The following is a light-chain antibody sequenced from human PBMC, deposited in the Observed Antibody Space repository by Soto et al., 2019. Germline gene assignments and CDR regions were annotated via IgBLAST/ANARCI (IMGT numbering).Light chain of an antibody. J-gene: IGKJ4*01. Sequence: VTKSVVTVSLTQRKRATLSCRASQRLSSSSLAWYQQKPGQAPRLLIYDASNRATGIPARFSGSGSGTDFTLTISSLEPEDFAVYYCQQRSNWPPIFGGGT. CDR3: QQRSNWPPI. CDR2: DAS. CDR1: QRLSSSS. V-gene: IGKV3-11*01.